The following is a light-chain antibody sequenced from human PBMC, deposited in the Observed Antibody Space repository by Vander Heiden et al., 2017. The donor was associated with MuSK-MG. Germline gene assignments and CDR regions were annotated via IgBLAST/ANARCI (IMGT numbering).Light chain of an antibody. CDR3: QKYNCAPPVT. CDR2: AAS. J-gene: IGKJ5*01. CDR1: QGISNY. Sequence: DIQMTQSPSSLSASVGDRVTITCRASQGISNYLAWYQQKPGKVPKLLIYAASTLQSGVPSRFSGSGSGTDFTLTISSLQPEDVATYYCQKYNCAPPVTFGQGTRLEIK. V-gene: IGKV1-27*01.